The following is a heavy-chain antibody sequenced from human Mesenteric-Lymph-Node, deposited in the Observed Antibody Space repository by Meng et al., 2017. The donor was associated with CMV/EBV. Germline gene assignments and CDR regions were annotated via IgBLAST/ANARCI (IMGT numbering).Heavy chain of an antibody. Sequence: DSLGSGGSSWSWIRQPPGKGLAWIGSIYAAGSAPYNPSLLSRVTISVDRSKNQFSLKLRSMTAADTAVYYCARGPHYGSSWYNWFDPWGQGTLVTVSS. CDR2: IYAAGSA. D-gene: IGHD6-13*01. V-gene: IGHV4-30-2*01. CDR1: DSLGSGGSS. J-gene: IGHJ5*02. CDR3: ARGPHYGSSWYNWFDP.